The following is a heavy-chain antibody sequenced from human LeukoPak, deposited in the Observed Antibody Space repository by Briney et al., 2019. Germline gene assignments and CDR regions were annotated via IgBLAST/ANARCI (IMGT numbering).Heavy chain of an antibody. J-gene: IGHJ3*02. V-gene: IGHV1-24*01. Sequence: ASVKVSCKVSRYTLTELSMHWVRQAPGKGLEWMGGFDPEDGETIYAQKFQGRVTMTEDTSTDTAYMELSSLRSEDTAVYYCATSNPHITGTTVASDIWGQGTMVTVSS. CDR2: FDPEDGET. CDR1: RYTLTELS. CDR3: ATSNPHITGTTVASDI. D-gene: IGHD1-7*01.